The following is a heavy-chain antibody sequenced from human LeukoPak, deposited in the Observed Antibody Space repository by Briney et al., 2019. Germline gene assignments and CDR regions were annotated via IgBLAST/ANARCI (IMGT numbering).Heavy chain of an antibody. CDR3: AKSSVGVVISDFDY. J-gene: IGHJ4*02. Sequence: GGSLRLSCAASGFTFDDYAMHWVRHAPGKGLEWVSGISGSGGSTYYADSVKGRFTISRDNSKNTLYLQMNSLRAEDTAVYYCAKSSVGVVISDFDYWGQGTLVTVSS. CDR1: GFTFDDYA. CDR2: ISGSGGST. V-gene: IGHV3-23*01. D-gene: IGHD3-3*01.